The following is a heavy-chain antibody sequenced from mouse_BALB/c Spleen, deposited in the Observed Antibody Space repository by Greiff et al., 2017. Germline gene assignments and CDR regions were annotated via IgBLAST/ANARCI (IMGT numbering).Heavy chain of an antibody. V-gene: IGHV10-1*02. Sequence: VQLKESGGGLVQPKGSLKLSCAASGFTFNTYAMNWVRQAPGKGLEWVARIRSKSNNYATYYADSVKDRFTISRDDSQSMLYLQMNNLKTEDTAMYYCVRLTGMTMDYWGQGTSVTVSS. CDR2: IRSKSNNYAT. J-gene: IGHJ4*01. CDR3: VRLTGMTMDY. CDR1: GFTFNTYA. D-gene: IGHD4-1*01.